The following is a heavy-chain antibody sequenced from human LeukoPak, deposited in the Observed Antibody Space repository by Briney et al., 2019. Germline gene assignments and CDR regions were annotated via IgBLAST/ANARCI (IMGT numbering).Heavy chain of an antibody. D-gene: IGHD5-18*01. CDR1: GFTFDDYG. V-gene: IGHV3-20*04. J-gene: IGHJ4*02. CDR2: INWNGGRP. CDR3: ARDNSYGYDY. Sequence: GGSLRLSCAASGFTFDDYGMSWVRKAPGKGLEWVSGINWNGGRPGYADSVKGRFTISRDNAKNSLYMQMNSLRAEDTALYYCARDNSYGYDYWGQGILVTVSS.